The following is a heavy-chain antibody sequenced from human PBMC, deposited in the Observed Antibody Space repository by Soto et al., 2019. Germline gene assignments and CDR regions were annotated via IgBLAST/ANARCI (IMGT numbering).Heavy chain of an antibody. V-gene: IGHV4-59*01. CDR3: ARAPMVLTRSYFDS. J-gene: IGHJ4*02. D-gene: IGHD3-22*01. CDR1: DGSISNFY. Sequence: SETLSLTCTVSDGSISNFYWSWIRQPPGKGLEWIGYISSSGNTNYNPSLKSRVSISVDTSKNQFSLNLTSVTAADTGVYYCARAPMVLTRSYFDSWGQGTPVIVS. CDR2: ISSSGNT.